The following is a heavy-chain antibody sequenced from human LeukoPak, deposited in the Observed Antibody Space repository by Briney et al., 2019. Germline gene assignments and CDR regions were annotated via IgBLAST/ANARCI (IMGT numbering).Heavy chain of an antibody. CDR2: IYSGGTT. D-gene: IGHD1-26*01. CDR1: GIFARSNY. J-gene: IGHJ4*02. V-gene: IGHV3-66*02. Sequence: PGGSLRPSYAAAGIFARSNYMSSVRQAPGKGLECVSVIYSGGTTYYADSVKGRFTISRDNSKNTVYLQMNGLRTEDTAVYDCARSFRFVWGQGTLVTVSS. CDR3: ARSFRFV.